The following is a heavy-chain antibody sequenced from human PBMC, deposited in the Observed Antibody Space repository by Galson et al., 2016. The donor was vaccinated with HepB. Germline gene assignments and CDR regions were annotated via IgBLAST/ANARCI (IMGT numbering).Heavy chain of an antibody. J-gene: IGHJ4*02. CDR3: AREGTLTVVFDY. Sequence: SLRLSCAASEFTFSLYAMHWVRQAPGKGLEWVSLISYDGGKKHDADSVKGRFTISRDNSKNTLYLQMDSLSAEDTAIYYCAREGTLTVVFDYWGQGTLVTVSS. CDR1: EFTFSLYA. V-gene: IGHV3-30-3*01. D-gene: IGHD4-17*01. CDR2: ISYDGGKK.